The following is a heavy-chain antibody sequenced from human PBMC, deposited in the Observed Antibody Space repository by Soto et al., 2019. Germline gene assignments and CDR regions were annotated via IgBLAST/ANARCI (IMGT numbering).Heavy chain of an antibody. CDR3: ARAAYGSSTLFDY. Sequence: PSETLSVTCAVSGYFFSSDYFWGWIRQPPGKGLEWIGSIYQSGSTYYNPSLKSRVSTSVDTSKNQFSLKLSSVTAADTAVYYCARAAYGSSTLFDYWGRGALVTVSS. CDR1: GYFFSSDYF. D-gene: IGHD6-13*01. J-gene: IGHJ4*02. V-gene: IGHV4-38-2*01. CDR2: IYQSGST.